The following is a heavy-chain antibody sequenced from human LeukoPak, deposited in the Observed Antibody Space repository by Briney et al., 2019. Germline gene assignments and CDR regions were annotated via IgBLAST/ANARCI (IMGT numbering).Heavy chain of an antibody. V-gene: IGHV3-23*01. CDR1: GFTFSSYA. CDR3: ARGGSYGGYHSY. J-gene: IGHJ4*02. CDR2: ISGSGGRT. Sequence: GGSLRLSCAASGFTFSSYAMSWVRQAPGKGLEWVSGISGSGGRTYYPDSVKGRFTISRDNSKNTLYLQMNSLRAEDTALYYCARGGSYGGYHSYWGQGTLVTVSS. D-gene: IGHD4-23*01.